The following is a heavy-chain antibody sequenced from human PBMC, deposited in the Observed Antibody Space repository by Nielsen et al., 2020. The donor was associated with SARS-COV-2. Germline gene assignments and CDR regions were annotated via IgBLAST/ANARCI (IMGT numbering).Heavy chain of an antibody. J-gene: IGHJ4*02. V-gene: IGHV3-7*03. CDR1: AFTFSADW. CDR3: ARDRTIGLDGY. Sequence: GGSLRLSCAASAFTFSADWMSWVRQTPEKGLEWVANINPDGSKRYSVDSVRGRFTISRDNAKNSLYLQMNNLRAEDTAVYYCARDRTIGLDGYWGQGTLVTVSS. CDR2: INPDGSKR. D-gene: IGHD4/OR15-4a*01.